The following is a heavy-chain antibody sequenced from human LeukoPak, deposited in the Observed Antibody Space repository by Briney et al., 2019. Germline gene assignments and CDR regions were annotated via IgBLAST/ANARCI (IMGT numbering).Heavy chain of an antibody. J-gene: IGHJ4*02. CDR2: IYYSGST. CDR3: ARGYDSSGYYDDY. Sequence: SETLSLTCTVSGGSISSGGYYWSWIRQHPGQGLEWIGYIYYSGSTYYNPSLKSRVTISVDTSKNQFSLKLSSVTAADTAVYYCARGYDSSGYYDDYWGQGTLVTVSS. D-gene: IGHD3-22*01. CDR1: GGSISSGGYY. V-gene: IGHV4-31*03.